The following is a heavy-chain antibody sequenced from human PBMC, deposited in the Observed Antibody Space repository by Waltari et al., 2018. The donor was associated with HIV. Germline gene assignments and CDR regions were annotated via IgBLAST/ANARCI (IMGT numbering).Heavy chain of an antibody. CDR3: AREVSHYDILTGYSLGHAFDI. CDR2: IYYSGST. V-gene: IGHV4-59*01. Sequence: TVSGGSISSYYWSWIRQPPGKGLEWIGYIYYSGSTNYNPSLKSRVTISVDTSKNQFSLKLSSVTAADTAVYYCAREVSHYDILTGYSLGHAFDIWGQGTMVTVSS. CDR1: GGSISSYY. J-gene: IGHJ3*02. D-gene: IGHD3-9*01.